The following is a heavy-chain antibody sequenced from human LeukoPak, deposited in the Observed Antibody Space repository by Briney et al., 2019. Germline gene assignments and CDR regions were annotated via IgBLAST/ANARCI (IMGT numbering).Heavy chain of an antibody. J-gene: IGHJ4*02. D-gene: IGHD2-21*02. V-gene: IGHV1-24*01. CDR1: GYTLTELS. CDR2: FDPEDGET. Sequence: ASVKVSCKVSGYTLTELSMHWVRQAPGKGLEWMGGFDPEDGETIYAQKFQGRVTMTEDTSTDTAYMELSSLRSEDTAVYYCARGVRNCGGDCYSVYFDYWGQGTLVTVSS. CDR3: ARGVRNCGGDCYSVYFDY.